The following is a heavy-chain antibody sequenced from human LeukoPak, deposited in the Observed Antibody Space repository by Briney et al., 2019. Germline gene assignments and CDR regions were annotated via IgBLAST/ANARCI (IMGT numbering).Heavy chain of an antibody. CDR2: ISNVGSST. V-gene: IGHV3-74*01. J-gene: IGHJ5*02. CDR3: ARGYLGWFDP. D-gene: IGHD1-26*01. CDR1: GFTFSSSW. Sequence: GGSLRLSCAASGFTFSSSWMHWVRQAPGKGLVWVSRISNVGSSTNYADSVKGRFTISRDNAKNTLYLQMNSLRAEDTAVYYCARGYLGWFDPWGQGTLVTVS.